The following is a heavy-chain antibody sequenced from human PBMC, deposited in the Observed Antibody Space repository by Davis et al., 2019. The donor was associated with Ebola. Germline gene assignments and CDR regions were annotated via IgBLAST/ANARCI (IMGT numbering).Heavy chain of an antibody. CDR2: ISVRSIT. J-gene: IGHJ5*02. Sequence: GESLKISCAASGFIFSSYAMSWVRQAPGKGLEWVSSISVRSITYHADSVKGRFTISRDNSKNTLYLQMNSLRAEDTAVYYCAKVHPPTTVTTGWFDPWGKVTLVTVSS. V-gene: IGHV3-23*01. CDR1: GFIFSSYA. D-gene: IGHD4-17*01. CDR3: AKVHPPTTVTTGWFDP.